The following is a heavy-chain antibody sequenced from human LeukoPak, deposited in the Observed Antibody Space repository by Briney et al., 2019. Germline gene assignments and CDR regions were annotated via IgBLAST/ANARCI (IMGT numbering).Heavy chain of an antibody. CDR2: INQDGSDK. J-gene: IGHJ4*02. CDR3: VRNGGSFDY. Sequence: GGSLRLSCAASGFTFSGHWMSWVRQAPGKGLEWVANINQDGSDKRYADSAKGRFTTSRDNAKNSLNLQMNSLRAEDTAVYYCVRNGGSFDYWGQGALVTVSS. D-gene: IGHD3-10*01. V-gene: IGHV3-7*01. CDR1: GFTFSGHW.